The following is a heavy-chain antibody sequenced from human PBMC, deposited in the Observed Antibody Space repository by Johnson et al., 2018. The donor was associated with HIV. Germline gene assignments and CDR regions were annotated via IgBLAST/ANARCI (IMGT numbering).Heavy chain of an antibody. CDR1: GFTFSSYG. V-gene: IGHV3-33*06. CDR2: IWYDGSNK. Sequence: QVQLVESGGGVVQPGRSLRLSCAASGFTFSSYGMHWVRQAPGKGLEWVAVIWYDGSNKYYTDYVKGRFTISRDNSKTTLYLQMNSLRADDTAVYYCAKGDPVEGDVDDAFDIWGQGTMVTVSS. D-gene: IGHD2-21*01. CDR3: AKGDPVEGDVDDAFDI. J-gene: IGHJ3*02.